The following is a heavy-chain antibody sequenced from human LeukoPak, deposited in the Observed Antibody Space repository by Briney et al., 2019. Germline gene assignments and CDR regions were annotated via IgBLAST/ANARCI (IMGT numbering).Heavy chain of an antibody. V-gene: IGHV4-4*07. D-gene: IGHD3-10*01. CDR2: IFSTGST. CDR1: GGSIGNFY. CDR3: ARARYGSGSYHFMDV. J-gene: IGHJ6*03. Sequence: SETLSLTCTVSGGSIGNFYWNWIRQPAGKGLEWIGRIFSTGSTNYNPSLKSRVTMSVATSKNQLSLRLSSVTAADTAVYYCARARYGSGSYHFMDVWGKGTTVTISS.